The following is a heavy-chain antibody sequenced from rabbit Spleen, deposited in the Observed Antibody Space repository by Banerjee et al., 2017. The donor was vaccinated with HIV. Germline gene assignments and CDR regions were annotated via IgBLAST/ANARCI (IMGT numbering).Heavy chain of an antibody. CDR1: GFSFTYNDY. J-gene: IGHJ6*01. Sequence: QSLEESGGDLVKPGASLTLTCTASGFSFTYNDYLCWVRQPPGKGPEWIACVAAGVSFISYYATWAKGRFTISKTSSTTVTLQMTSLTAADTATYFCARDSGTSFSSYGMDLWGQGTLVTVS. CDR2: VAAGVSFIS. V-gene: IGHV1S40*01. D-gene: IGHD8-1*01. CDR3: ARDSGTSFSSYGMDL.